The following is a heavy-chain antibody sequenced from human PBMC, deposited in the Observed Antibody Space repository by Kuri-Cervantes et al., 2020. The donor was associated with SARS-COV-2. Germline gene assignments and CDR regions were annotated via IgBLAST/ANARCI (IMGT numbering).Heavy chain of an antibody. V-gene: IGHV4-34*01. J-gene: IGHJ2*01. Sequence: SQTLSLTCAVYGGSFIGYYWSRIRQPPGKGLEWIGEINHSGITNYNPSLKSRVTISVDTSKNQFSLKLSSVTAADTAVYYCARIRHPYWYFDLWGRGTLVTVSS. D-gene: IGHD1-1*01. CDR1: GGSFIGYY. CDR3: ARIRHPYWYFDL. CDR2: INHSGIT.